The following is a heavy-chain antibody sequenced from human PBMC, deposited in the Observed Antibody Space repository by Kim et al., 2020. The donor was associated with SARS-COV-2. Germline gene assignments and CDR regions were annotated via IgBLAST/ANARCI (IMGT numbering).Heavy chain of an antibody. CDR3: AKVYGAWYFDL. D-gene: IGHD2-8*01. CDR2: ISGSGGTT. V-gene: IGHV3-23*01. J-gene: IGHJ2*01. Sequence: GESLKISCAASKFTFNYSAMSWVRQAPGKGLEWVSSISGSGGTTYADSVKGRFTISRDNSKNTLYLQMSSLRAEDTAVYYCAKVYGAWYFDLWGRGTLVSVSS. CDR1: KFTFNYSA.